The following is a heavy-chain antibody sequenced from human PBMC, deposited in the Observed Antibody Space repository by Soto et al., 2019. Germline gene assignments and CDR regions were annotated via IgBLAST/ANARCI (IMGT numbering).Heavy chain of an antibody. CDR2: IIPIFGTA. CDR3: ARHPGGRGYYYGMDV. V-gene: IGHV1-69*13. CDR1: AGTFSIYA. Sequence: SVKLSCKASAGTFSIYAISWVRQAPGQGLEWMGGIIPIFGTANYAQKFQGRVTITADESTSTAYMELSSLRSEDPAVYYCARHPGGRGYYYGMDVWGQGITVTVSS. J-gene: IGHJ6*02. D-gene: IGHD2-15*01.